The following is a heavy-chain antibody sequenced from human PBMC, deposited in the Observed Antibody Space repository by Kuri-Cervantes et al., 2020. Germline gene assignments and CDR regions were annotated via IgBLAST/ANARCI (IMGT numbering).Heavy chain of an antibody. D-gene: IGHD3-3*01. V-gene: IGHV3-53*01. Sequence: GESLKISCAASGFTVSSNYMSWVRQAPGKGLEWVSVIYSGGSTYYADSVKGRFTISRDNSKNTLYLQMNSLRAEDTAVYYCARDLRITIFGVVISIAYYYYGMDVWGQGTTVTVSS. CDR1: GFTVSSNY. J-gene: IGHJ6*02. CDR3: ARDLRITIFGVVISIAYYYYGMDV. CDR2: IYSGGST.